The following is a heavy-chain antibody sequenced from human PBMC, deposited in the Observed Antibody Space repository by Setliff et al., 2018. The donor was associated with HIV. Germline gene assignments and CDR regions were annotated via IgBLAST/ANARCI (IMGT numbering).Heavy chain of an antibody. J-gene: IGHJ4*02. CDR3: ARDGGSSGWYFVLGYSDY. CDR1: GGSTDSGSYY. CDR2: MYYTGST. Sequence: PSETLFLTCTVSGGSTDSGSYYWAWIRQPPGKGLEWIGSMYYTGSTYYNPSLKSRVTISIDTSKNQFSLKLNSVTAADTAMYYCARDGGSSGWYFVLGYSDYWGPGTLVTVSS. D-gene: IGHD6-19*01. V-gene: IGHV4-39*02.